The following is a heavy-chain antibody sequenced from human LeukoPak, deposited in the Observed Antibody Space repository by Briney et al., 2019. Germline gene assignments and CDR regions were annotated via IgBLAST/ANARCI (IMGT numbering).Heavy chain of an antibody. D-gene: IGHD3-9*01. CDR2: NSNSSSYT. CDR3: LRVDDGIRYFDWYNWFDP. Sequence: PGGSQRLSCAASEFTFSDYYMSWIRQAPGKGLECVSYNSNSSSYTNYADSVKGRFTISRDNAKNSLYMQMNSLRAEDTAVYFFLRVDDGIRYFDWYNWFDPWGQGTLVTVSS. V-gene: IGHV3-11*05. J-gene: IGHJ5*02. CDR1: EFTFSDYY.